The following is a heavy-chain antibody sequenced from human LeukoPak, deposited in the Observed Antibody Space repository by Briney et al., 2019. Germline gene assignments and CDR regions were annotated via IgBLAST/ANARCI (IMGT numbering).Heavy chain of an antibody. Sequence: PGGSLRLSCAASGFDFSAYEMNWVLQAAGKGLEWVSYIAGSDSTIYYADSVKGRFTISRDNAKNSLYLQMNSLRAEDTALYYCTTLGYHLDSWGQGTLVTVSS. CDR3: TTLGYHLDS. V-gene: IGHV3-48*03. D-gene: IGHD1-14*01. J-gene: IGHJ4*02. CDR2: IAGSDSTI. CDR1: GFDFSAYE.